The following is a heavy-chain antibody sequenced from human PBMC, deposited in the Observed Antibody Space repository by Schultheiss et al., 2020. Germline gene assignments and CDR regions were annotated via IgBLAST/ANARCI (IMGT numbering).Heavy chain of an antibody. CDR3: ARRDKIAAAGTCCLNAFDI. CDR2: ISSSGSTI. Sequence: GGSLRLACAASGFTFSDYYMSWIRQAPGKGLEWVSYISSSGSTIYYADSVKGRFTISRDNAKNSLYLQMNSLRAEDTAVYYCARRDKIAAAGTCCLNAFDIWGQETMVTVSS. V-gene: IGHV3-11*01. J-gene: IGHJ3*02. CDR1: GFTFSDYY. D-gene: IGHD6-13*01.